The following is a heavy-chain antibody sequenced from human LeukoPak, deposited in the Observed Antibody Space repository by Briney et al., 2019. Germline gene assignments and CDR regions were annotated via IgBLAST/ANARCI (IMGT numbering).Heavy chain of an antibody. D-gene: IGHD5-18*01. V-gene: IGHV3-74*01. CDR2: ISSDGSGT. CDR1: GFTFSRYW. Sequence: GGSLRLSCAASGFTFSRYWMYWVREAPEKGLVWVGRISSDGSGTTCADSVKGRFTISRDNAKNMLYLQMNSLRAEDTAVYYCARDVDAAMVDFDYWGQGTLVTVSS. J-gene: IGHJ4*02. CDR3: ARDVDAAMVDFDY.